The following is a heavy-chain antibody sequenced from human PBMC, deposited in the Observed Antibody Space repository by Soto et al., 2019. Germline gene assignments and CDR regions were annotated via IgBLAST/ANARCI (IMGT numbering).Heavy chain of an antibody. D-gene: IGHD3-10*01. CDR1: GGSISSSSYY. CDR2: IYYSGST. CDR3: ARQPHYLLYYFDY. J-gene: IGHJ4*02. Sequence: PSETLSLTCTVSGGSISSSSYYWGWIRQPPGKGLEWIGSIYYSGSTYYNPSLKSRVTISVDTSKNQFSLKLSSVTAADTAVYYCARQPHYLLYYFDYWGQGTLVTVSS. V-gene: IGHV4-39*01.